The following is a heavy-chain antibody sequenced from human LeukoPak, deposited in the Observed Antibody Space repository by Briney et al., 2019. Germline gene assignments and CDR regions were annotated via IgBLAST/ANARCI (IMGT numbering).Heavy chain of an antibody. Sequence: GGSLRLSCAASGFTFSTYAMNWVRQAPAKGLEWVSTIGGGGPTTDYADSVQGRFTISGDNSKTTLYLQMNSLRAEDTAVYFCARGFLGGTDQYFDSWGQGTLVTVSS. CDR3: ARGFLGGTDQYFDS. V-gene: IGHV3-23*01. D-gene: IGHD6-19*01. J-gene: IGHJ4*02. CDR2: IGGGGPTT. CDR1: GFTFSTYA.